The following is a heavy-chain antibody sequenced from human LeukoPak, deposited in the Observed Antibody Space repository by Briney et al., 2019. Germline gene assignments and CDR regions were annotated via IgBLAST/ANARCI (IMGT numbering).Heavy chain of an antibody. V-gene: IGHV3-23*01. CDR3: AKSPIAARPTTAGY. D-gene: IGHD6-6*01. J-gene: IGHJ4*02. CDR2: ISGSGGST. Sequence: PGGSLRLSCAASGFTFSSYAMSWVRQAPGKGLGWVSAISGSGGSTYYADSVRGWFTISKDNSKNTLYLQMNSLRAEDTAVYYCAKSPIAARPTTAGYWGQGTLVTVSS. CDR1: GFTFSSYA.